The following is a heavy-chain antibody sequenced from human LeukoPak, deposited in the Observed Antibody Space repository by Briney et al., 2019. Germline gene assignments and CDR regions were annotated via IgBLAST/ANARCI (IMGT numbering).Heavy chain of an antibody. V-gene: IGHV3-72*01. Sequence: GGSLRLSCAVSGMTFSTYAMTWVRQAPGKGLEWVARIRNKPNSYTTEYAASVKGRFTISRDDSKNSLYLQMNSLKTEDTAVFYCVGGRSGSVFDFWGQGTMVTVSS. CDR1: GMTFSTYA. CDR3: VGGRSGSVFDF. J-gene: IGHJ3*01. D-gene: IGHD3-10*01. CDR2: IRNKPNSYTT.